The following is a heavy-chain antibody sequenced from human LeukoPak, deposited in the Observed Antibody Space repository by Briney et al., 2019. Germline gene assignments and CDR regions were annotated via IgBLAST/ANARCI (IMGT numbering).Heavy chain of an antibody. CDR2: ISSSGSTI. D-gene: IGHD3-16*02. Sequence: GGPLRLSCAASGFTFSSYEMNWVRQAPGKGLEWFSYISSSGSTIYYADSVKVRLTSSRDNAKNSLYLQMNSLRAEDTAVYYCARDPGYDYVWGSYRSFDYWGQGTLVTVSS. V-gene: IGHV3-48*03. J-gene: IGHJ4*02. CDR3: ARDPGYDYVWGSYRSFDY. CDR1: GFTFSSYE.